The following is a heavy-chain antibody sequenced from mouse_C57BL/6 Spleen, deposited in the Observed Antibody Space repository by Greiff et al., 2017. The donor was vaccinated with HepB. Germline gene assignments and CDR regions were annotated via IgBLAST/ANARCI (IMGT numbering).Heavy chain of an antibody. J-gene: IGHJ1*03. Sequence: VQLVESGGGLVKPGGSLKLSCAASGFTFSSYAMSWVRQTPEKRLEWVATISDGGSYTYYPDNVKGRFTISRDNAKNNLYLQMSHLKSEDTAMYYCARDRIYYGSSYEGYFDVWGTGTTVTVSS. D-gene: IGHD1-1*01. CDR1: GFTFSSYA. CDR3: ARDRIYYGSSYEGYFDV. CDR2: ISDGGSYT. V-gene: IGHV5-4*01.